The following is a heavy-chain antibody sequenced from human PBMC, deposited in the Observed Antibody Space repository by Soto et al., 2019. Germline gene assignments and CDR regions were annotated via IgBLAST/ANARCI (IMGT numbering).Heavy chain of an antibody. CDR1: GGSFSGYY. Sequence: SETLSLTCAVYGGSFSGYYWSWIRQPPGKGLEWIGEINHSGRTNYNPSLKSPVTISVDTSKNQFSLKLSPVTAADTAVDYCTRGRGSGKTTYGMDVWGQGTRVTVSS. V-gene: IGHV4-34*01. CDR3: TRGRGSGKTTYGMDV. J-gene: IGHJ6*02. CDR2: INHSGRT. D-gene: IGHD1-1*01.